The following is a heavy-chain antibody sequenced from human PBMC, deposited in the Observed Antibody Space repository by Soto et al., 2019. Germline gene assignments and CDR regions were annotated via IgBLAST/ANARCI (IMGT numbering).Heavy chain of an antibody. CDR2: INHSGST. V-gene: IGHV4-34*01. CDR3: ARPSLKAYWPGDCTPPYWYFDL. D-gene: IGHD2-21*02. Sequence: QVQLQQWGAGLLKPSETLSLTCAVYGGSFSNYYWTWIRQPPGKGLEWIGEINHSGSTNYNPSLKSRVTITIDTSKNQFSLKLSSVTAAATAVYYCARPSLKAYWPGDCTPPYWYFDLWGRGTLATVSS. J-gene: IGHJ2*01. CDR1: GGSFSNYY.